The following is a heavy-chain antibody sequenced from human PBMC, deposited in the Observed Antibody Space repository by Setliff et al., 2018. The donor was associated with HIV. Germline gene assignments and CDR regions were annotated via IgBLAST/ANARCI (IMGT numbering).Heavy chain of an antibody. CDR2: VYSNGRA. J-gene: IGHJ3*02. V-gene: IGHV4-59*08. CDR3: TRRQTGGGVRGAFDM. Sequence: SETLSLTCAVSGVSISSQYWSWIRQPPGKGLEWIGYVYSNGRADYSPSLKSRVSISVDTSKNHFSLRLSSVTAADTAVYYCTRRQTGGGVRGAFDMWGRGTLVTVSS. D-gene: IGHD1-26*01. CDR1: GVSISSQY.